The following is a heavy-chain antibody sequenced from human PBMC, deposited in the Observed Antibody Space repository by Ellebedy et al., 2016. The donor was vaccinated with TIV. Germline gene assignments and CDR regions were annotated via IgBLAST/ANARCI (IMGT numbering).Heavy chain of an antibody. D-gene: IGHD1/OR15-1a*01. J-gene: IGHJ5*02. CDR1: GGSISSYY. Sequence: MPSEILSLTCTVPGGSISSYYWSWIRQPPGKGLEWIGYIYYSGSTNYNPSLQRRVTISLDTTKNQFSLKLSSVTAADTAVYYCARHNRGEQPPPAAGWFDPWGQGTLVIVSS. V-gene: IGHV4-59*08. CDR3: ARHNRGEQPPPAAGWFDP. CDR2: IYYSGST.